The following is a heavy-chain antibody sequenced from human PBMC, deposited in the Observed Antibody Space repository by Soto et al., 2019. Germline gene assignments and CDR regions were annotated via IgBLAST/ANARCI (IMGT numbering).Heavy chain of an antibody. CDR3: AIGVGYCSGGSCYSANDY. Sequence: PSETLSLTCTVSGGSISSYYWSWIRQPPGKGLEWIGRIYTSGSTNYNPSLKSRVTMSVDTSKNQFSLKLSSVTAADTAVYYCAIGVGYCSGGSCYSANDYWGQGALVTVSS. J-gene: IGHJ4*02. CDR2: IYTSGST. D-gene: IGHD2-15*01. CDR1: GGSISSYY. V-gene: IGHV4-4*07.